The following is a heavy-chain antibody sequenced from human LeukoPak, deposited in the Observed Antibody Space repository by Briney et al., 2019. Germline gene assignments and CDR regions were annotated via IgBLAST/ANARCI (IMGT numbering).Heavy chain of an antibody. CDR3: ATAEYYYDSSGYYSAFDI. D-gene: IGHD3-22*01. CDR2: ISSSSSTI. J-gene: IGHJ3*02. V-gene: IGHV3-48*01. Sequence: PGGSLRLSCAASGFTFSSYSMNWVRQAPGKGLEWVSYISSSSSTIYYADSVKGRFTISRDNAKNSLYLQMNSLRAEDTAVYYCATAEYYYDSSGYYSAFDIWGQGTMVTASS. CDR1: GFTFSSYS.